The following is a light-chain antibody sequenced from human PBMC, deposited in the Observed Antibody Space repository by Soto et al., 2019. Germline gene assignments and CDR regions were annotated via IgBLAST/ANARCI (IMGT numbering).Light chain of an antibody. Sequence: QSALTQPASVSASPGQSITISCTGTSSDVGGYKFVSWYQQHPGKGPKLMIYEVSNRPSGISNRFSGSKSGNTASLTISGLQAEDEADYYCSSYRSSGTPYVSGTGTKLTVL. J-gene: IGLJ1*01. CDR3: SSYRSSGTPYV. V-gene: IGLV2-14*01. CDR1: SSDVGGYKF. CDR2: EVS.